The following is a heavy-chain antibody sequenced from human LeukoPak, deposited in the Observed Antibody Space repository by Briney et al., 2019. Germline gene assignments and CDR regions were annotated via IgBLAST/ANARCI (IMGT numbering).Heavy chain of an antibody. Sequence: SETLSLTCTVSGYSISSGYYWGCIRQPPGKGVGWIGSIYHSRSTYYNPSLKSRVSISVDTSKHQFSLKLSSVITADTAVYYCARDLGCSSNSGKTVWFDPWGEGTLVTVSS. CDR3: ARDLGCSSNSGKTVWFDP. J-gene: IGHJ5*02. D-gene: IGHD2-2*01. V-gene: IGHV4-38-2*02. CDR2: IYHSRST. CDR1: GYSISSGYY.